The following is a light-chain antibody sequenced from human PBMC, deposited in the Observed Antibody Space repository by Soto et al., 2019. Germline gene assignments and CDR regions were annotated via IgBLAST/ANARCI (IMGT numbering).Light chain of an antibody. J-gene: IGKJ4*01. Sequence: DIQMTQSPSSVSASVGDRVTITCRASQGISSCLAWYQQKPGKAPKLLTYAASSLQRGVPSRYSGSESGTAFTRTIGSLQPEDFATFYCQQANSFPPTFGGGTKVEIK. CDR3: QQANSFPPT. CDR2: AAS. V-gene: IGKV1-12*01. CDR1: QGISSC.